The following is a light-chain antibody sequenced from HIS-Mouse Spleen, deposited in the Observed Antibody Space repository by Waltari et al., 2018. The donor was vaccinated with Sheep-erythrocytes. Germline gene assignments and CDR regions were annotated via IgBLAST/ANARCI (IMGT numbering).Light chain of an antibody. V-gene: IGLV2-11*01. CDR2: AVS. Sequence: QSALTQPRSVSGSPGQSVTISFTGTSSDVGGYNYVSWYQQHPGKAPKLRIYAVSKRPSGVPDRFSGAKSGNTASLTISGLQAEEEADYYCCSDAGSYNHVFATGTKVTVL. CDR1: SSDVGGYNY. CDR3: CSDAGSYNHV. J-gene: IGLJ1*01.